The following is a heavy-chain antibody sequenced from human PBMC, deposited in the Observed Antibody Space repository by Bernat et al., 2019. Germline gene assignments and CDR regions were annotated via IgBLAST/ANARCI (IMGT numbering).Heavy chain of an antibody. J-gene: IGHJ4*01. CDR1: GGSFSGYS. CDR2: INHSGST. V-gene: IGHV4-34*01. D-gene: IGHD3-16*01. Sequence: QVQLQQWGAGLLKPSETLSLTCAVYGGSFSGYSWSWIRQPPGKGLEWIGEINHSGSTNYNPSLKSRITISVDTSKNQFSLKLTSVTAADTAVYYCSRARYSYDYRTEYIDYWGQGTLVTVSS. CDR3: SRARYSYDYRTEYIDY.